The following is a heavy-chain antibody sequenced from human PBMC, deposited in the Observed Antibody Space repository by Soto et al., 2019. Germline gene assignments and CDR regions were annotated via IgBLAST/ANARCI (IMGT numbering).Heavy chain of an antibody. D-gene: IGHD3-22*01. V-gene: IGHV3-15*01. CDR3: TTHYYDSSGRYFDY. CDR1: GFTFSNAW. J-gene: IGHJ4*02. Sequence: GSLRLSCAASGFTFSNAWMSWVRQAPGKGLEWVGRIKSKTDGGTTDYAAPVKGRFTISRDDSKNTLYLQMNSLKTEDTAVYYCTTHYYDSSGRYFDYWGQGTLVTVSS. CDR2: IKSKTDGGTT.